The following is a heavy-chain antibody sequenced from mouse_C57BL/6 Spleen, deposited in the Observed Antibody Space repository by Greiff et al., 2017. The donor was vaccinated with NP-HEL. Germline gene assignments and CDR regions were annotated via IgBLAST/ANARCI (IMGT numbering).Heavy chain of an antibody. D-gene: IGHD1-1*01. CDR3: ARGYGAWFAY. V-gene: IGHV14-3*01. CDR2: IDPANGNT. Sequence: EVQLQQSVAELVRPGASVKLSCTASGFNIQNTYMHWVKQRPEQGLEWIGRIDPANGNTKYAPKFQGKATITADTSSNTAYLQLSSRTSEDTAIYYCARGYGAWFAYWGQGTLVTVSA. J-gene: IGHJ3*01. CDR1: GFNIQNTY.